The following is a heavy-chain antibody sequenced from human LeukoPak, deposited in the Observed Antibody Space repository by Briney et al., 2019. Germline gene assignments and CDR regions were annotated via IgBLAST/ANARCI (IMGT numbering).Heavy chain of an antibody. D-gene: IGHD3-10*01. CDR1: GGSINSYY. CDR3: ARTSGHFYGSGSNLTPWPADMDV. CDR2: IYYSGST. Sequence: KASETLSLTCTVSGGSINSYYWTWIRQPPGKGLEWIGYIYYSGSTHYNPSLNSRVTISMDTSKNQFSLKLSSVTAADTAVYYCARTSGHFYGSGSNLTPWPADMDVWGQGTTVTVSS. V-gene: IGHV4-59*01. J-gene: IGHJ6*02.